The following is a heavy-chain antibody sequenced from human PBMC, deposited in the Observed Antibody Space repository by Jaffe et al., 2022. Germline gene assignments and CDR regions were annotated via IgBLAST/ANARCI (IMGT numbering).Heavy chain of an antibody. CDR2: IKSKTDGGTT. V-gene: IGHV3-15*01. Sequence: EVQLVESGGGLVKPGGSLRLSCAASGFTFSNAWMSWVRQAPGKGLEWVGRIKSKTDGGTTDYAAPVKGRFTISRDDSKNTLYLQMNSLKTEDTAVYYCTTENRRSSSWSEVLIYFDYWGQGTLVTVSS. J-gene: IGHJ4*02. CDR1: GFTFSNAW. D-gene: IGHD6-13*01. CDR3: TTENRRSSSWSEVLIYFDY.